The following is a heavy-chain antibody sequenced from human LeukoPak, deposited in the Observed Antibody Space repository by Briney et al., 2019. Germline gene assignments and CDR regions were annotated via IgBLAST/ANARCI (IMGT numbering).Heavy chain of an antibody. CDR1: GGSISSGSYY. CDR2: IYTSGST. Sequence: RASETLSLTCTVSGGSISSGSYYWSWIRQPAGKGLEWIGRIYTSGSTNYNPSLKSRVTISVDTSKNQFSLKLSSVTAADTAVYYCARVLVGEGTHYYYYYCMDVWGKGTTVTVSS. V-gene: IGHV4-61*02. J-gene: IGHJ6*03. D-gene: IGHD3-16*01. CDR3: ARVLVGEGTHYYYYYCMDV.